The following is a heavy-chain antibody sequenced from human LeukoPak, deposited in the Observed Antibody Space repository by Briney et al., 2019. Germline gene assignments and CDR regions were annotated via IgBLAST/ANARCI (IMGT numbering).Heavy chain of an antibody. J-gene: IGHJ4*02. CDR3: ARHRDFYDSSGFPDF. CDR2: IFPGDSDT. CDR1: GYSFSSYW. D-gene: IGHD3-22*01. V-gene: IGHV5-51*01. Sequence: GESLKISCKGSGYSFSSYWIGWVRQTPGKGLEWMGIIFPGDSDTRYNPSFQGQVTISADMSISTAYLQWSSLEASDTAIYYCARHRDFYDSSGFPDFWGQGTLVTVSS.